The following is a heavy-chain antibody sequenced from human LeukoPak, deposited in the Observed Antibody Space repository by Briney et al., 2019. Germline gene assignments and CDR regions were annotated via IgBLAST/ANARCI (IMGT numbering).Heavy chain of an antibody. D-gene: IGHD3-22*01. CDR3: AGYYYDSSRGFDL. J-gene: IGHJ5*02. V-gene: IGHV3-66*01. Sequence: GGSLRLSCAASGFTVSSYYMSWVRQAPGRGLEWVSVIYSGGRTYYADSVKGRFTISRDNAKNSLYLQMNSLRAEDTALYYCAGYYYDSSRGFDLWGQGTLVTVSA. CDR2: IYSGGRT. CDR1: GFTVSSYY.